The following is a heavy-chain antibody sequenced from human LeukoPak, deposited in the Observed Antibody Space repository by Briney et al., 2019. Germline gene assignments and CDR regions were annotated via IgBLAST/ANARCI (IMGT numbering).Heavy chain of an antibody. Sequence: GGSLRLSCAASGFTFSNAWMNWIRQAPGKGLEWVGFIRSKAYGETADYAASVEGRFTISRDDSKAIAYLQMNSLKTEDTAVYHCTRDRGAYNLYDYWGQGTLVTVSS. CDR3: TRDRGAYNLYDY. CDR2: IRSKAYGETA. J-gene: IGHJ4*02. V-gene: IGHV3-49*03. D-gene: IGHD1-1*01. CDR1: GFTFSNAW.